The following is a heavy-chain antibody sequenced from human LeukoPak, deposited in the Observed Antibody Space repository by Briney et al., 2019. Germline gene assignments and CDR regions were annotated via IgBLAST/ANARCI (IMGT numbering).Heavy chain of an antibody. CDR2: ISGSGGST. CDR1: GFTFSSYA. Sequence: HPGGSLRLSCAASGFTFSSYAMSWVRQAPGKGLEWVSAISGSGGSTYYADSVKGRFTISRDNSKNTLYLQMNSLRAEDTAVYYCAKDLGIVVVVAAWDYWGQGTLVTVSS. V-gene: IGHV3-23*01. CDR3: AKDLGIVVVVAAWDY. J-gene: IGHJ4*02. D-gene: IGHD2-15*01.